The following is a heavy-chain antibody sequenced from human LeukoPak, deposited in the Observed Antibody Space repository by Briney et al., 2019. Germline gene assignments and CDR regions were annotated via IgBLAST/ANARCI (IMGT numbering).Heavy chain of an antibody. V-gene: IGHV1-18*01. J-gene: IGHJ1*01. CDR1: GYTFTSYG. CDR2: ISAYNGNT. CDR3: ARTLTLSGSPPGRARRGLEYFQH. Sequence: ASVKVSCKASGYTFTSYGISWVRQAPGQGLEWMGWISAYNGNTNYAQKLQGRVTMTRDTSTSTVYMELSSLRSEDTAVYYCARTLTLSGSPPGRARRGLEYFQHWGQGTLVTVSS. D-gene: IGHD1-26*01.